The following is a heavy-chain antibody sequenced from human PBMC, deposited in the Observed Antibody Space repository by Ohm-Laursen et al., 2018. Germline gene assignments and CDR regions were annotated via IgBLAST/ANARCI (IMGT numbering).Heavy chain of an antibody. CDR1: GFTFSSYW. V-gene: IGHV3-74*01. CDR2: IESDGSST. J-gene: IGHJ4*02. CDR3: ARGSGSYSRLGVDS. D-gene: IGHD1-26*01. Sequence: SLSLSCAASGFTFSSYWMHWVRQAPGKGLVWVSRIESDGSSTSFADSVKGRFTISRDNSKNTLYLQMNSLRAEDTAVYYCARGSGSYSRLGVDSWGQGTLVTVSS.